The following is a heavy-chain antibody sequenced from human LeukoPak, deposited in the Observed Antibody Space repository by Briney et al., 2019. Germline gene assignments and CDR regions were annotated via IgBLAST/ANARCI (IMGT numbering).Heavy chain of an antibody. J-gene: IGHJ3*02. Sequence: SETLSLTCTVSGGSITTYYWSWIRQPPGKGLEWIGYIYDGGSTNYNPSLESRVTISVDTSKNQFSLKLSSVTAADTAVYYCARDRGVRVFDIWGQGTMATVSS. V-gene: IGHV4-59*01. D-gene: IGHD3-10*01. CDR2: IYDGGST. CDR1: GGSITTYY. CDR3: ARDRGVRVFDI.